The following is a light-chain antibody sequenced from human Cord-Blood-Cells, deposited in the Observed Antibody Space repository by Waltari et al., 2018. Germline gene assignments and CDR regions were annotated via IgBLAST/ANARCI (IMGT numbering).Light chain of an antibody. Sequence: QSALTQPASVSGSPGQSITISCTGTSSAVGSYNLVSWYHHHPGKAPKLMIYEVSERPSGVSNRFACTKSGNTAYLTISGLQAEDEADYYCCSYAVGSTFVFGTGTMVTVL. CDR1: SSAVGSYNL. J-gene: IGLJ1*01. CDR2: EVS. CDR3: CSYAVGSTFV. V-gene: IGLV2-23*02.